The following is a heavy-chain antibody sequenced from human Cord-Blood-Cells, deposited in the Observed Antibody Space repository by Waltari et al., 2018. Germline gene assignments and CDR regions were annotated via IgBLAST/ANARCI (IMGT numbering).Heavy chain of an antibody. V-gene: IGHV1-2*02. J-gene: IGHJ3*02. CDR2: INPNSGGT. CDR1: GYTFTGYS. CDR3: ARDLDSSSSGVFIAFDI. Sequence: VQLVQSGAEVKKPGASVKVSCKASGYTFTGYSMPWVRQAPGQGLEWMGWINPNSGGTNYAQKFQGRVTMTRDTSISTAYMELSRLRSDDTAVYYCARDLDSSSSGVFIAFDIWGQGTMVTVSS. D-gene: IGHD6-6*01.